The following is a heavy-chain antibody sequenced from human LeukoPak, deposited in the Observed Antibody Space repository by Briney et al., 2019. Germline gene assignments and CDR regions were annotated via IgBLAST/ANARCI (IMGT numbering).Heavy chain of an antibody. V-gene: IGHV3-23*01. D-gene: IGHD4-17*01. CDR1: GFTFSTYA. CDR2: ISGNGGST. CDR3: AREVTTVTTGINWFDP. Sequence: GGSLRLSCAASGFTFSTYAMSWVRQAPGMGLEWISTISGNGGSTYYADSVKGRFTISRDNSKNTLYLQMNSLRAEDTAVYYCAREVTTVTTGINWFDPWGQGTLVTVSS. J-gene: IGHJ5*02.